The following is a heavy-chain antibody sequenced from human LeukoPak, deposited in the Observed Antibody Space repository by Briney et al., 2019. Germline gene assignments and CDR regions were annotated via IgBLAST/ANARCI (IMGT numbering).Heavy chain of an antibody. CDR2: IYHSGST. J-gene: IGHJ4*02. CDR1: GGSISSGGYS. Sequence: SETLSLTCAVSGGSISSGGYSWSWIRQPPGKGLEWIGYIYHSGSTYYNPSLKSRVTISVDTSKNQFSLKLSSVTAADTAVYYCARGTGPNTIFGVVTYYFDYWGQGTLVTVSS. V-gene: IGHV4-30-2*01. D-gene: IGHD3-3*01. CDR3: ARGTGPNTIFGVVTYYFDY.